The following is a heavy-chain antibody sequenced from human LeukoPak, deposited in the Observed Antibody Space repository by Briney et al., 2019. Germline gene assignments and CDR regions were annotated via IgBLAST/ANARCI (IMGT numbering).Heavy chain of an antibody. J-gene: IGHJ2*01. Sequence: ASVKVSCKASGYTFTSYGISWVRQAPGQGLEWMGWISAYNGNTNYAQKLQGRVTMTRNTSISTAYMELSSLRSEDTAVYYCARDLYWYFDLWGRGTLVTVSS. CDR2: ISAYNGNT. CDR1: GYTFTSYG. CDR3: ARDLYWYFDL. V-gene: IGHV1-18*01.